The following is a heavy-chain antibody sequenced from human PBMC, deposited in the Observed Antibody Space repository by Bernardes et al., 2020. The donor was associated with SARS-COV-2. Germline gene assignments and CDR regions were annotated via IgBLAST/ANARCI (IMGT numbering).Heavy chain of an antibody. CDR2: IQTGGNT. CDR1: GFTVGTHY. Sequence: GGSLRLSCAASGFTVGTHYMSWVRQAPGKGQEWVSVIQTGGNTYYTASVEGRFTISRDRSNNTLYLQMTSLRPEDTAIYYCARETDLDYWGQGTLVTVSS. CDR3: ARETDLDY. J-gene: IGHJ4*02. V-gene: IGHV3-66*02.